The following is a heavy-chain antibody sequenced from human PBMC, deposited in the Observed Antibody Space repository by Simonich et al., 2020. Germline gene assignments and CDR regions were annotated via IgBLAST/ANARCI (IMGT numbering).Heavy chain of an antibody. Sequence: EVQLVESGGDLVKPGGSLRLSCAASGFTFSSYSMNWVRQAPGKGLEWVSSISSSSSYIYYADSVKGRFTNSRDNAKNSLYLQMNSLRAEDTAVYYCAGGVYCSSTSCSTYYYYGMDVWGQGTTVTVSS. CDR3: AGGVYCSSTSCSTYYYYGMDV. D-gene: IGHD2-2*01. CDR1: GFTFSSYS. V-gene: IGHV3-21*01. CDR2: ISSSSSYI. J-gene: IGHJ6*02.